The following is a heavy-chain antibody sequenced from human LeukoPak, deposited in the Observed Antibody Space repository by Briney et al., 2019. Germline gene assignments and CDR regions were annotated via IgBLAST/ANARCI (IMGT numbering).Heavy chain of an antibody. J-gene: IGHJ5*02. CDR2: INPSGGST. D-gene: IGHD6-13*01. V-gene: IGHV1-46*01. Sequence: ASVKVSCKASGYTFTSYYMHWVRQAPGQGLEWMGIINPSGGSTSYAQKFRGRVTMNRDTSTSTVYMELSSLRSEDTAVYYCARENSSSWYATGNWFDPWGQGTLVTVSS. CDR1: GYTFTSYY. CDR3: ARENSSSWYATGNWFDP.